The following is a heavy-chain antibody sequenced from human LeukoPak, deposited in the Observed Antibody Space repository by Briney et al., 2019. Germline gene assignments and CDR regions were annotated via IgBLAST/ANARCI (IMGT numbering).Heavy chain of an antibody. CDR2: MNSDGSIT. D-gene: IGHD3-22*01. V-gene: IGHV3-74*01. CDR3: ARDEGAYYYDSSGSLAFDI. CDR1: GFTFSNYW. Sequence: PGGSLRLSCAASGFTFSNYWMHWVRQAPGKGLVWVSGMNSDGSITSYADSVKGRFTISRDNSKNTLYLQMNSLRAEDTAVYYCARDEGAYYYDSSGSLAFDIWGQGTMVTVSS. J-gene: IGHJ3*02.